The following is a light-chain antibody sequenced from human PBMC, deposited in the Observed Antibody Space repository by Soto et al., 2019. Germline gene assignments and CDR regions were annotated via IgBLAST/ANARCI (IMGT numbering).Light chain of an antibody. CDR2: NNN. CDR1: SSNIGSNT. CDR3: AAWDDSLNGLV. V-gene: IGLV1-44*01. Sequence: QSVRTQPPSASGTPGQRVTISCSGSSSNIGSNTVNWYQQLPGTAPKLLIYNNNQRPSGVPDRFSGSKSGTSASLAISGLQSEDEADYYCAAWDDSLNGLVFGTGTKLTVL. J-gene: IGLJ1*01.